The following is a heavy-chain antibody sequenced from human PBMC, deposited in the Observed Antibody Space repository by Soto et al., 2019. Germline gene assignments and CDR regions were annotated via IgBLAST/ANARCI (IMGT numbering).Heavy chain of an antibody. CDR2: IFYAGTT. Sequence: SETLSLPCTVSGGSIIGFYWSWMRQPPGKGLEWIGYIFYAGTTLCTPSLKSRVTISVDTSKNQFSLKLSSVTAADTAVYYCARHDRIAKLQNCMGLWGQGTMVTVSS. D-gene: IGHD2-15*01. V-gene: IGHV4-59*01. CDR3: ARHDRIAKLQNCMGL. J-gene: IGHJ3*01. CDR1: GGSIIGFY.